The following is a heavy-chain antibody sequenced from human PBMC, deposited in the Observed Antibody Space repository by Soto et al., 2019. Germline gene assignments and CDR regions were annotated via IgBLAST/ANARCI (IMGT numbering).Heavy chain of an antibody. Sequence: EVQLVESGGGLVQPGGSLRLSCAASGFTFSSYSMNWVRQAPGKGLEWVSYISSSSSTIYYSDSVKGRFTISRDNAKKSLYLQLNSLRDEDTAVYYCGRDHVATIGYFDSWGQGTLVTVSS. V-gene: IGHV3-48*02. CDR1: GFTFSSYS. CDR2: ISSSSSTI. J-gene: IGHJ4*02. CDR3: GRDHVATIGYFDS. D-gene: IGHD5-12*01.